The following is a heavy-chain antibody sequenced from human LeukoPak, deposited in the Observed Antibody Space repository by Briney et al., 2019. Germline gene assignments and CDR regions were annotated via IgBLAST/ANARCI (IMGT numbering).Heavy chain of an antibody. J-gene: IGHJ6*02. V-gene: IGHV3-23*01. CDR1: GFTFSSYA. D-gene: IGHD4-17*01. Sequence: GASLRLSCAASGFTFSSYAMSWVRQAPGKGLECVSAISGSGGRTYYAASVKGRFTISRDNSKSTLHLQLNSLRAEDTALYYCAKDLPGDPDDQYYGMDVWGQGTTVTVSS. CDR2: ISGSGGRT. CDR3: AKDLPGDPDDQYYGMDV.